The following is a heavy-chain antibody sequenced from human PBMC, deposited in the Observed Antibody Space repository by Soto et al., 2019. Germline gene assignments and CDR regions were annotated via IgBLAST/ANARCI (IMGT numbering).Heavy chain of an antibody. CDR3: TRVPDGGYYDFWSGYDYYYYMDV. CDR1: GFTSGYYS. V-gene: IGHV3-49*03. J-gene: IGHJ6*03. D-gene: IGHD3-3*01. CDR2: IRSKAYGGTT. Sequence: GGSLILSCTASGFTSGYYSMSWFRQAPGKGLEWVGFIRSKAYGGTTEYAASVKGRFTISRDDSKSIAYLQMNSLKTEDTAVYYCTRVPDGGYYDFWSGYDYYYYMDVWGKGTTVTVSS.